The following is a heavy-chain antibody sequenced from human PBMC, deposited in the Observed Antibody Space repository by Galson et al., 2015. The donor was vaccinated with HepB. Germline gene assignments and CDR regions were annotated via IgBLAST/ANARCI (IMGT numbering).Heavy chain of an antibody. Sequence: QSGAEVKKPGESLKISCKGSGYSFTSYWIGWVRQMPGKGLEWMGIIYPGDSDTRYSPSFQGQVTISADKSISTAYLQWSSLKASDTAMYYCARRAQLWFGELRGDAFDIWGQGTMVTVSS. J-gene: IGHJ3*02. V-gene: IGHV5-51*01. CDR3: ARRAQLWFGELRGDAFDI. CDR1: GYSFTSYW. CDR2: IYPGDSDT. D-gene: IGHD3-10*01.